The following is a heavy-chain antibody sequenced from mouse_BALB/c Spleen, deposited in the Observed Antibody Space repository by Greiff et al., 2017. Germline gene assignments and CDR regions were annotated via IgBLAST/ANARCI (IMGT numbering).Heavy chain of an antibody. D-gene: IGHD1-2*01. J-gene: IGHJ2*01. CDR3: AREDYYGYYFDY. CDR2: INSNGGST. V-gene: IGHV5-6-2*01. CDR1: GFTFSSYY. Sequence: EVKLMESGGGLVKLGGSLKLSCAASGFTFSSYYMSWVRQTPEKRLELVAAINSNGGSTYYPDTVKGRLTISRDNAKNTLYLQMSSLKSEDTALYYCAREDYYGYYFDYWGQGTTLTVSS.